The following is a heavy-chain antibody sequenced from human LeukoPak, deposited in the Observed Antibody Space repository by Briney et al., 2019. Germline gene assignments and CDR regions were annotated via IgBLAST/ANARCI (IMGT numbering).Heavy chain of an antibody. CDR3: ARDAWRRAFNYGLDV. Sequence: SLRLSCAATGFTFEDYAMHWVRQVPGKGLEWVAGISWSSGNIGYAESVKGRFTISRDNAENTLHLQMNSLRTEDTALYFCARDAWRRAFNYGLDVWGQGTTVAVSS. CDR2: ISWSSGNI. J-gene: IGHJ6*02. D-gene: IGHD5-12*01. CDR1: GFTFEDYA. V-gene: IGHV3-9*01.